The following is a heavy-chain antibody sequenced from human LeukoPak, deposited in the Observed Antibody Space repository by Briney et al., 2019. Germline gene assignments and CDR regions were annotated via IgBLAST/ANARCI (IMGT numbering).Heavy chain of an antibody. CDR3: ARHGGYTMYYFDY. V-gene: IGHV4-39*01. CDR1: GDSTSSDRYY. CDR2: IYYSGST. Sequence: SETLSLTCTISGDSTSSDRYYGGWVRQPPGKGLEWIGNIYYSGSTYYNPSLKSRVTMSVDTSKNQFFLKLNSVTAADTAVYYCARHGGYTMYYFDYWGQGALVTVSS. D-gene: IGHD5-18*01. J-gene: IGHJ4*02.